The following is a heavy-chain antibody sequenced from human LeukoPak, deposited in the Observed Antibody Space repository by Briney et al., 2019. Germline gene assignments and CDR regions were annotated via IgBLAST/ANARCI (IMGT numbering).Heavy chain of an antibody. Sequence: SETLSLTCAVAGASISNSNWWTWVRQPPGKGLEWIGSIYDSGSTYYNPSLKSRVTISVDTSKNQFSLKLNSVTAADTAVYYCARHYGPWGQGTLVTVSS. V-gene: IGHV4-39*01. J-gene: IGHJ5*02. CDR2: IYDSGST. CDR3: ARHYGP. D-gene: IGHD3-10*01. CDR1: GASISNSNW.